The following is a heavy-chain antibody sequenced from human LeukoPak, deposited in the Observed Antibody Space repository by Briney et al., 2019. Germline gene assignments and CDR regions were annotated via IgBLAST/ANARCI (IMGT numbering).Heavy chain of an antibody. J-gene: IGHJ4*02. CDR1: GFTFSSYG. D-gene: IGHD4-17*01. V-gene: IGHV3-30*02. CDR2: IRYDGSNK. Sequence: GGSLRLSCAASGFTFSSYGMHWVRQAPGKGLEWVSFIRYDGSNKYYADSVKGRFTISRDNSKNTLYLQMNSLRAEDTAVYYCAKAYGDYPPGTVDYWGQGTLVTVSS. CDR3: AKAYGDYPPGTVDY.